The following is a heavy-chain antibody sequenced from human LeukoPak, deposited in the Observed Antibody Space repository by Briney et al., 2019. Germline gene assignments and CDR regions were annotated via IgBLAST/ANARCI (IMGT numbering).Heavy chain of an antibody. CDR3: AKALLGFGELSYFDY. Sequence: GGSLRLSCAASGFTFSSYAMSWVRQAPGKGLEWVSAISGSGGSTYYADSVKGRFTISRDNSKNTLYLQMNSLRAEDTAVYYCAKALLGFGELSYFDYWGQGTLVTVSS. CDR1: GFTFSSYA. D-gene: IGHD3-10*01. CDR2: ISGSGGST. J-gene: IGHJ4*02. V-gene: IGHV3-23*01.